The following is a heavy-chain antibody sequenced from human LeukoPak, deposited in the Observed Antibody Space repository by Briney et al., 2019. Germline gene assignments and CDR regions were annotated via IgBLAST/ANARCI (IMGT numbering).Heavy chain of an antibody. Sequence: GGSLRLSCAASGFTFSSYSMNWVRQAPGKGLEWVSSISSSNSYIYYADSVKGRFTISRDNAKNSLYLQMNSLGAEDTAVYYCAREPVVPAAKLDYWGQGTLVTVSS. J-gene: IGHJ4*02. V-gene: IGHV3-21*01. CDR1: GFTFSSYS. D-gene: IGHD2-2*01. CDR3: AREPVVPAAKLDY. CDR2: ISSSNSYI.